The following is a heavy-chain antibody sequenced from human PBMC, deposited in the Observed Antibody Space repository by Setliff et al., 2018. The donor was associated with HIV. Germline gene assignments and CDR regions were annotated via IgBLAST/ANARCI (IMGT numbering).Heavy chain of an antibody. CDR1: GGSISGGGYY. J-gene: IGHJ4*02. V-gene: IGHV4-31*03. CDR3: ARPALGIGGGSRFDN. Sequence: TLSLTCTVSGGSISGGGYYWSWIRQHPGKGLEWIGYISNIGSTYYNPSLKSRVTISVDTSKNQFSLKLSSVTAADTAVYYCARPALGIGGGSRFDNWGQGTRVTAPQ. D-gene: IGHD3-10*01. CDR2: ISNIGST.